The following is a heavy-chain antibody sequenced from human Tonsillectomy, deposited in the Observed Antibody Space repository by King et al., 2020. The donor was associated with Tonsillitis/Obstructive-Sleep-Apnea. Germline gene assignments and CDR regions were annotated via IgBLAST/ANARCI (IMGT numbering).Heavy chain of an antibody. CDR2: IYYTGTT. Sequence: QLQESGPGLVKPSETLSLTCTVSGGSINSSSYYWGWVRQPPGKGLEWIGSIYYTGTTSYNPSLKSRVTIYVDTSKKQFSLKLSSVPAADTAVYYCGRHLYFFDTSGYSQFDPWGQGTLVTVSS. D-gene: IGHD3-22*01. CDR1: GGSINSSSYY. V-gene: IGHV4-39*01. CDR3: GRHLYFFDTSGYSQFDP. J-gene: IGHJ5*02.